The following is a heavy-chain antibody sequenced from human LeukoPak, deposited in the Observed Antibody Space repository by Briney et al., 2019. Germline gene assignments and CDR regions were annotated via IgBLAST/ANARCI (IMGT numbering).Heavy chain of an antibody. Sequence: ASVKVSCKASGYTFTRYGISWVRQAPGQGLEWMGWISAYNGNTNYAQKFQGRVTMTTDTSTSTAYMELRSLRSDDTAGYFCARGYYYDSSGYWWYFDYWGQGTLVTVSS. CDR1: GYTFTRYG. J-gene: IGHJ4*02. V-gene: IGHV1-18*01. D-gene: IGHD3-22*01. CDR2: ISAYNGNT. CDR3: ARGYYYDSSGYWWYFDY.